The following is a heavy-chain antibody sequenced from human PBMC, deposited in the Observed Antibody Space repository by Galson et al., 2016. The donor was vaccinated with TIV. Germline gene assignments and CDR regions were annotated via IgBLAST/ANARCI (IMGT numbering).Heavy chain of an antibody. J-gene: IGHJ3*02. Sequence: SETLSLTCTVSGDSINSGNYYWVWIRQPPGKGLEWIGTIFHSGNTWYNPSLKSRVTISVDTSKNQFSLTLTSVTAADTALFYCARVRRGNVGVVDATDAFDIWDQGTMVTVSS. D-gene: IGHD2-15*01. CDR2: IFHSGNT. CDR3: ARVRRGNVGVVDATDAFDI. CDR1: GDSINSGNYY. V-gene: IGHV4-39*01.